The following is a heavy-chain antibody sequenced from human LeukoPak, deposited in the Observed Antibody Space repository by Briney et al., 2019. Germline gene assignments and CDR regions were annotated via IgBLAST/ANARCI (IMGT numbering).Heavy chain of an antibody. CDR1: GFAFSNYA. V-gene: IGHV3-30*18. D-gene: IGHD6-6*01. Sequence: PGGSLRLSCAASGFAFSNYAMHWVRQAPGKGLEWVAVISYDGGTKYYADSVKGRFTISRDNSKKTLYLQMNSLRAEDTAVYYCAKDKMAYSTSSWDYWGQGTLVTVSS. CDR2: ISYDGGTK. CDR3: AKDKMAYSTSSWDY. J-gene: IGHJ4*02.